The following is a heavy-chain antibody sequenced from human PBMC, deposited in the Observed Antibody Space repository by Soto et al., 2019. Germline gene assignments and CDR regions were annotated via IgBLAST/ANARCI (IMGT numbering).Heavy chain of an antibody. Sequence: GGSLRLSCAASGFIFKMYWMHWVRQSPGKGLVWISRIYNDGTYSDYADSVRGRFTISRDNVNETLYLQMNNLRAEDSGLYYCTRGPRPISTGTGAYWGQGTQVTVSS. V-gene: IGHV3-74*01. J-gene: IGHJ4*02. CDR3: TRGPRPISTGTGAY. D-gene: IGHD3-10*01. CDR1: GFIFKMYW. CDR2: IYNDGTYS.